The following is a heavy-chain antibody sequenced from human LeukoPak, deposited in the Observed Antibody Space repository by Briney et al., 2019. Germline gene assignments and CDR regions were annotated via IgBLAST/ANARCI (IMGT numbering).Heavy chain of an antibody. J-gene: IGHJ4*02. Sequence: GGSLRLTCAASGFIFTNYVMHWVRQVPGKGLVWVSRINSDGSDKRYADSVKGRFTISRDNAKNTPYLQMSSLRAEDTAVYYCVRDRDGYNYWGQGTLVTVSS. CDR2: INSDGSDK. CDR3: VRDRDGYNY. V-gene: IGHV3-74*01. D-gene: IGHD5-24*01. CDR1: GFIFTNYV.